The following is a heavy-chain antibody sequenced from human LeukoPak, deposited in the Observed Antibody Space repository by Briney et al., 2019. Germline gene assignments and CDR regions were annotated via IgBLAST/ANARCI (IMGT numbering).Heavy chain of an antibody. CDR2: ISAYNGNT. Sequence: GASVKVSCKASGYTFTSYGISWVRQAPGRGLEWMGWISAYNGNTNYAQKLQGRVTMTTDTSTSTAYMELRSLRSDDTAVYYCARGITIFGVVPYFDYWGQGTLVTVSS. J-gene: IGHJ4*02. CDR3: ARGITIFGVVPYFDY. CDR1: GYTFTSYG. V-gene: IGHV1-18*01. D-gene: IGHD3-3*01.